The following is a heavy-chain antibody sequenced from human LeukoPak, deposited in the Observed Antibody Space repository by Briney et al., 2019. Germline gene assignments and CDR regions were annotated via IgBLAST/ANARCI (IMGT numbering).Heavy chain of an antibody. CDR3: AKGGGIRGFDY. Sequence: GGSLRLSCAASGFTFSTYWMHWVRQAPGRGLVWVSRINIDGSIRDSADSVKGRFTISRDNAKNTVYLQMNSLRADDTAVYYCAKGGGIRGFDYWGQGTLVTVSS. V-gene: IGHV3-74*01. D-gene: IGHD1-14*01. CDR1: GFTFSTYW. CDR2: INIDGSIR. J-gene: IGHJ4*02.